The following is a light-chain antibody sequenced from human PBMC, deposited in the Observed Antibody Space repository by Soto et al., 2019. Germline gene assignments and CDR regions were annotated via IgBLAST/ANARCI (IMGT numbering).Light chain of an antibody. Sequence: DIVMTQSPDSLAVSLGERATINCKSSQSVLYSTNNKNYLAWYQQKPGQPPKLLICWAATRESGVPDRFSGSGSGTDFTLTISSLQAEDVAVYYCQQYYITPLTFGGGTKV. CDR2: WAA. CDR3: QQYYITPLT. V-gene: IGKV4-1*01. CDR1: QSVLYSTNNKNY. J-gene: IGKJ4*01.